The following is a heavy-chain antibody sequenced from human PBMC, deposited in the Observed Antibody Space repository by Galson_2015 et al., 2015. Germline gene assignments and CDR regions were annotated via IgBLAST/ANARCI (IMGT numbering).Heavy chain of an antibody. CDR2: ISGSGGTT. CDR1: GFTFSSYA. D-gene: IGHD1-1*01. J-gene: IGHJ2*01. V-gene: IGHV3-23*01. CDR3: AKDGAIGYGTQKGWYFEL. Sequence: SLRLSCAASGFTFSSYAMNWVRQPPGKGLEWVLGISGSGGTTYYADSVKGRFTISRDNSKNTLYLQMNRLRAEDTAVYYCAKDGAIGYGTQKGWYFELWGRGTLVTVSS.